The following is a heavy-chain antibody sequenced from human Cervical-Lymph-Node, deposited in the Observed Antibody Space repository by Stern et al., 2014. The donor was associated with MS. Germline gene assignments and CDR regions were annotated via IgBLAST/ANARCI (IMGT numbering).Heavy chain of an antibody. CDR1: GGTFNNNA. CDR3: AKEDEGREY. J-gene: IGHJ4*01. CDR2: IIPIFGIP. Sequence: VQLVQSGAEVRKPGTSVKVSCETAGGTFNNNAITWVRQAPGQGLEWMGGIIPIFGIPNYAQKFQGRVTITADESTSTTYMELSRLRSEDTAIYYCAKEDEGREYWGHGTLVTVSS. V-gene: IGHV1-69*01.